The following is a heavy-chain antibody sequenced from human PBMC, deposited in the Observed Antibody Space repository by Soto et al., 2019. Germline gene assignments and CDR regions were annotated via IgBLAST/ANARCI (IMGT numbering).Heavy chain of an antibody. D-gene: IGHD1-1*01. CDR2: ISWNSGSI. CDR3: ASGSWKDKYYFDY. Sequence: EVQLVESGGGLVQPGRSLRLSCAASGFTFDDYAMHWVRQAPGKGLEWVSGISWNSGSIGYADSVKGRFTISRDNAKNSLYLQMNSLRAEDTALYYCASGSWKDKYYFDYWGQGTLVTVSS. V-gene: IGHV3-9*01. J-gene: IGHJ4*02. CDR1: GFTFDDYA.